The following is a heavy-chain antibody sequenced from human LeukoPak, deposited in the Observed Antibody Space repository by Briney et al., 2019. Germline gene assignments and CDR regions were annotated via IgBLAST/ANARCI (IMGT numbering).Heavy chain of an antibody. CDR1: GGSISSSSYW. Sequence: PSETLSLTCTVSGGSISSSSYWWGWIRQPPGKGPQWIGSITYSGSTYYNPSLKSRVTISVDTSKNQFSLKVTSVSAADTAVYYCARHPRSWTIVGATSLGAFDIWGQGTMVTVSS. J-gene: IGHJ3*02. D-gene: IGHD1-26*01. CDR2: ITYSGST. CDR3: ARHPRSWTIVGATSLGAFDI. V-gene: IGHV4-39*01.